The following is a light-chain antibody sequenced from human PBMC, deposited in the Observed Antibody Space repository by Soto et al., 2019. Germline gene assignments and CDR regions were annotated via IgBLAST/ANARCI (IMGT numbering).Light chain of an antibody. CDR3: QQYNNWPQA. CDR2: GAS. CDR1: QSISNN. V-gene: IGKV3-15*01. Sequence: EIVMTQSPATLSVSPGERTTISCRASQSISNNLGRYQQRPGQAPRLLIYGASTRATGIPARFSGSGSGTEFTLTISSQLSEDFAVYYCQQYNNWPQAFGQGTKVEIK. J-gene: IGKJ1*01.